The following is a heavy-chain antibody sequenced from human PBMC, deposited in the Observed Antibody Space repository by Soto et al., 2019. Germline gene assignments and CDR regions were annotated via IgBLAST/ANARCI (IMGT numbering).Heavy chain of an antibody. D-gene: IGHD6-13*01. V-gene: IGHV4-34*01. J-gene: IGHJ5*02. CDR2: INHSGST. CDR3: ARARLVWHSSSWFWFDP. Sequence: QVQLQQWGAGLLKPSETLSLTCAVYGGSFSGYYWSWIRQPPGKGLEWIGEINHSGSTNYNPSLKSRVTISVDTSKNQFSLKLSSVTAADTAVYSCARARLVWHSSSWFWFDPWGQGTLVTVSS. CDR1: GGSFSGYY.